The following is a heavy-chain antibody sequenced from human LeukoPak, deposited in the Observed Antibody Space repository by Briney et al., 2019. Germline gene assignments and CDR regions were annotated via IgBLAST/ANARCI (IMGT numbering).Heavy chain of an antibody. J-gene: IGHJ3*02. D-gene: IGHD3-22*01. Sequence: GGSLRLSCAASGFTVSSNYMSWVRQAPGKGLEWVSVIYSGGSTYYADSVKGRFTISRDNSKNTLYLQMNSLRAEDTAVYYCARVFRSLVIPQGAFDIWGQGTMVTVSS. CDR1: GFTVSSNY. CDR3: ARVFRSLVIPQGAFDI. V-gene: IGHV3-53*01. CDR2: IYSGGST.